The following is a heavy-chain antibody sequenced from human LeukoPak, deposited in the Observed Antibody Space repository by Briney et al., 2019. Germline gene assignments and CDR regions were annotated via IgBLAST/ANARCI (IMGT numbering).Heavy chain of an antibody. D-gene: IGHD3-16*01. J-gene: IGHJ5*02. CDR3: GKEGGA. CDR1: GFSFSDFT. V-gene: IGHV3-23*01. CDR2: IGGRGGST. Sequence: PGRSLRLSCAASGFSFSDFTVTWVRQAPGKGPEWVSAIGGRGGSTYYADSLGGRFTISRDNSKDMLYLQMNSLKVEDTATYYWGKEGGAWGQGTKVTVSS.